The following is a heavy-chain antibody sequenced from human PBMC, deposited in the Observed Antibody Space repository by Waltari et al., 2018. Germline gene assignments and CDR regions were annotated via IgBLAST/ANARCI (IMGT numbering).Heavy chain of an antibody. Sequence: EVQLLESGGGLVQPGGSLRLSCAASGFTFSSYAMSWVRQAPGKGLGGGSAIGGSGGSTYYADSVKGRFTISRDNSKNTLYLQMNSLRAEDTAVYYCAKDPSGWRDLDYWGQGTLVTVSS. D-gene: IGHD6-19*01. V-gene: IGHV3-23*01. CDR3: AKDPSGWRDLDY. J-gene: IGHJ4*02. CDR1: GFTFSSYA. CDR2: IGGSGGST.